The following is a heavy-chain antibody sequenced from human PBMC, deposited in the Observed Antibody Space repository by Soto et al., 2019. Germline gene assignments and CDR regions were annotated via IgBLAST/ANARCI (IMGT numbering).Heavy chain of an antibody. CDR1: GFTFSSYG. CDR3: ARIGEAPYKTAVADNDAFDI. V-gene: IGHV3-33*01. D-gene: IGHD6-19*01. CDR2: IWYDGSNK. J-gene: IGHJ3*02. Sequence: GGSLRLSCAASGFTFSSYGMHWVRQAPGKGLEWVAVIWYDGSNKYYADSVKGRFTISRDNSKNTLYLQMNSLRAEDTAVYYCARIGEAPYKTAVADNDAFDIWGQGTMVTVSS.